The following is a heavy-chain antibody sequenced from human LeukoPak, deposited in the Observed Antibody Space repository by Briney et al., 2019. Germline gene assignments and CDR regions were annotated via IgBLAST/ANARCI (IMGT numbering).Heavy chain of an antibody. CDR2: ISAYNGNT. J-gene: IGHJ2*01. CDR1: GYTFTSYD. V-gene: IGHV1-18*01. CDR3: ARALYCSSTSCYTVHWYFDL. Sequence: GASVKVSCKASGYTFTSYDISWVRQAPGQGLEWMGWISAYNGNTNYAQKLQGRVTMTTDTSTSTAYMELRSLRSDDTAVYYCARALYCSSTSCYTVHWYFDLWGRGTLVTVSS. D-gene: IGHD2-2*02.